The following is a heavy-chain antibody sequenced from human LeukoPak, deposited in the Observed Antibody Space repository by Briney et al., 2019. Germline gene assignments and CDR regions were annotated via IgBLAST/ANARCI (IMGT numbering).Heavy chain of an antibody. V-gene: IGHV1-2*02. Sequence: ASVKVSCKASGYTFTGYYMHWVRQAPGQGLEWMGWVNPNNGGTNYAQKFQGRVTMTRDTSINIGYMELSRLRSDDTAVYYCATAPRYSSSRPPFDYWGQGTLVTVSS. D-gene: IGHD6-13*01. CDR1: GYTFTGYY. J-gene: IGHJ4*02. CDR2: VNPNNGGT. CDR3: ATAPRYSSSRPPFDY.